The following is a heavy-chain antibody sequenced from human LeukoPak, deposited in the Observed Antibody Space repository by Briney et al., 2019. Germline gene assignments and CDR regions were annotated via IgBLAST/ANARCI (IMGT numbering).Heavy chain of an antibody. CDR1: GFTFSGYA. J-gene: IGHJ4*02. CDR3: AKAYFDSSAYYNLDY. CDR2: ISYDGSDK. D-gene: IGHD3-22*01. V-gene: IGHV3-30*18. Sequence: GGSLRLSCAASGFTFSGYAMSWVRQAPGKGLEWVAVISYDGSDKYYADSVKGRFTISRDNSKNTLSLQMNSLRAEDTAVYYCAKAYFDSSAYYNLDYWGQGTLVTVSS.